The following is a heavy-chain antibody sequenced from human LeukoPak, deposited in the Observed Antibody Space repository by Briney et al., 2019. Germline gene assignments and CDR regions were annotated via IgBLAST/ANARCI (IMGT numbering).Heavy chain of an antibody. J-gene: IGHJ4*02. D-gene: IGHD6-19*01. CDR2: ISGSGGDT. V-gene: IGHV3-23*01. CDR1: GFTFSNFL. Sequence: GGSLRLSCAASGFTFSNFLMTWVRQAPGKGPEWVSAISGSGGDTYYADSVKGRFTVSRDNSKNTLYLQMNSLRAEDTAVYYCAPNPSGWAIDYWGQGTLVTVSS. CDR3: APNPSGWAIDY.